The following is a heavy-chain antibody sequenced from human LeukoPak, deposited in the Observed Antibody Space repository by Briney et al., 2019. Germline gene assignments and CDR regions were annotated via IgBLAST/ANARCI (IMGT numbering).Heavy chain of an antibody. CDR2: INPNSGGT. CDR3: ARDPPYCSSTSCYDRANWFDP. CDR1: GYTFTGYY. J-gene: IGHJ5*02. D-gene: IGHD2-2*01. V-gene: IGHV1-2*02. Sequence: ASVKVSCKASGYTFTGYYMQWVRQAPGQGLEWMGWINPNSGGTNYAQKFQGRVTMTRDTSISTAYMELSRLRSDDTAVYYCARDPPYCSSTSCYDRANWFDPWGQGTLVTVSS.